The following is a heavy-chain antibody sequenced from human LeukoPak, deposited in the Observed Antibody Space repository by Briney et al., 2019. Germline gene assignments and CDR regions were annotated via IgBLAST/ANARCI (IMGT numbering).Heavy chain of an antibody. CDR2: IKSKTDGGTT. CDR1: GFTFSNAW. Sequence: GGSLRLSCAASGFTFSNAWMSWVRQAPGKGLEWVGRIKSKTDGGTTDYAAPVKGRFTISRDDSKNTLYLQMNSLKTEDTAVYYCTTGVVVVAATRLAYYYYMDAWGKGTTVTVSS. V-gene: IGHV3-15*01. J-gene: IGHJ6*03. CDR3: TTGVVVVAATRLAYYYYMDA. D-gene: IGHD2-15*01.